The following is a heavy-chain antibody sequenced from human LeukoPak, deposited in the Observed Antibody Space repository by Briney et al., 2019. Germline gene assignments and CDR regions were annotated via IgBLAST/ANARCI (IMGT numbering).Heavy chain of an antibody. V-gene: IGHV3-64*01. CDR1: GFTFSSYA. D-gene: IGHD2-15*01. CDR2: ISSNGGST. J-gene: IGHJ3*02. Sequence: PGGSLRLSCAACGFTFSSYAMHWVRQAPGKGLEYVSAISSNGGSTYYANSVKGRFTISRDNSKNTLYLQMGSLRAEDMAVYYCARAVVVRAFDIWGQGTMVTVSS. CDR3: ARAVVVRAFDI.